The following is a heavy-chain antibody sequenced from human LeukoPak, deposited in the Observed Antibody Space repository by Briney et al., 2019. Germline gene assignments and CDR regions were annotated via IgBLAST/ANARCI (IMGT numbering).Heavy chain of an antibody. Sequence: PSETLSLTCAVYGGSFGGYYWSWIRQPPGKGLEWIGEINHSGSTNYNPSLKSRVTISVDTSKNQFSLKLSSVTAADTAVYYCARHYYGSGSYRYYYMDVWGKGTTVTISS. J-gene: IGHJ6*03. CDR2: INHSGST. D-gene: IGHD3-10*01. CDR3: ARHYYGSGSYRYYYMDV. V-gene: IGHV4-34*01. CDR1: GGSFGGYY.